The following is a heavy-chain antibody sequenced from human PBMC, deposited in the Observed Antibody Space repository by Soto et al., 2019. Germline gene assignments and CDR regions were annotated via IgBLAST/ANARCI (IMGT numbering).Heavy chain of an antibody. CDR3: ARGPPGVVPGAIGSGGMDV. Sequence: QVQLVESGGGVVQPGRSLSLSCAASGFTLSSYAVHWVRQAPGKGLEWVAVMSFDGSKASHADSVKGRFTISRDNSKNTLSLQMNSLRVADSAVYYWARGPPGVVPGAIGSGGMDVWGQGTTVTVSS. V-gene: IGHV3-30*04. CDR1: GFTLSSYA. J-gene: IGHJ6*02. D-gene: IGHD2-2*01. CDR2: MSFDGSKA.